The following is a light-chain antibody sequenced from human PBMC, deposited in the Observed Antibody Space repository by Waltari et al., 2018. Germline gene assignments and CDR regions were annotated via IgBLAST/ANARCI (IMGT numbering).Light chain of an antibody. V-gene: IGKV3-20*01. CDR2: GAS. J-gene: IGKJ2*01. CDR3: QQYGSSPPNT. CDR1: QSVSSSY. Sequence: EIVLTQSPGTLSLSPGERATLSCRASQSVSSSYLAWYQQKPGQAPRLLIYGASSRATGIPDRFSGSGSGTDFTLTSSRLEPDDFAVYYCQQYGSSPPNTFGQGTKLEIK.